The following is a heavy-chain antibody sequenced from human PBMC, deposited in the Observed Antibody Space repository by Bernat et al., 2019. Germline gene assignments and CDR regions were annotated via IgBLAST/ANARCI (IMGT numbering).Heavy chain of an antibody. V-gene: IGHV3-73*01. D-gene: IGHD2-15*01. CDR1: GFTFSGSA. CDR3: TRQLVVVAAQNYYYYGMDV. J-gene: IGHJ6*02. CDR2: IRSKANSYAT. Sequence: EVQLVESGGGLVQPGGSLKLSCAASGFTFSGSAMHWVRQASGKGLEWVGRIRSKANSYATTYAATVKGRLTISGDDSKNTAYLQMNSLKTEDTAVYYCTRQLVVVAAQNYYYYGMDVWGQGTTVTVSS.